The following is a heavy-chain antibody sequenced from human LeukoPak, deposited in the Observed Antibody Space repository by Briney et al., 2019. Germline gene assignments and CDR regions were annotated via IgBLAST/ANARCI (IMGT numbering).Heavy chain of an antibody. CDR1: GFTFSSYS. Sequence: PGGSLRLSCAASGFTFSSYSMNWVRQAPGKGLEWVSSISSSNSYIYYADSVKGRFTISRDNAKNPLYLQMNSLRAEDTAVYYCARAFKYYDFWSGYSAAFDIWGQGTMVTVSS. D-gene: IGHD3-3*01. CDR2: ISSSNSYI. V-gene: IGHV3-21*01. CDR3: ARAFKYYDFWSGYSAAFDI. J-gene: IGHJ3*02.